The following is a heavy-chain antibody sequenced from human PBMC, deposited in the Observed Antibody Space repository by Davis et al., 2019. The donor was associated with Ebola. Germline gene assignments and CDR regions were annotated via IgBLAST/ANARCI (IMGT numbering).Heavy chain of an antibody. V-gene: IGHV3-7*03. CDR3: ARDGLPAALNF. CDR2: IKQDGSEK. J-gene: IGHJ4*02. D-gene: IGHD2-2*01. CDR1: GFTSSRDW. Sequence: GESLKISCAASGFTSSRDWMSWVRQAPGKGLEWVANIKQDGSEKYYVDSVKGRFTISRDNAKNSLFLQMSSLRAEDTAMYYCARDGLPAALNFWGQGTLVTVSS.